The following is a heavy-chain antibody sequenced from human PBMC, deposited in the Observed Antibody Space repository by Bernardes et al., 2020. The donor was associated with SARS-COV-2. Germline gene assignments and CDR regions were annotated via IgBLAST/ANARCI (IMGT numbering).Heavy chain of an antibody. CDR2: INPNSGGT. Sequence: ASVKVSCKASGYTFTGYYMHWVRQAPGQGLEWMGWINPNSGGTNYAQKFQGRVTMTRDTSISTAYMELSRLRSDDTAVYYCARGFEYSYGPAGVWGQGTLVTVSS. CDR1: GYTFTGYY. D-gene: IGHD5-18*01. J-gene: IGHJ4*02. V-gene: IGHV1-2*02. CDR3: ARGFEYSYGPAGV.